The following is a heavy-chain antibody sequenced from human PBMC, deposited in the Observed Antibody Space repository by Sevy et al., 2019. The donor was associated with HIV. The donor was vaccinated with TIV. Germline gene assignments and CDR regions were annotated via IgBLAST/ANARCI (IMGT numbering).Heavy chain of an antibody. J-gene: IGHJ4*02. CDR3: AKDGGYRSPSLAN. CDR2: ISGSGGST. V-gene: IGHV3-23*01. Sequence: GGSLRLSCAASGFTFSSYAMTWVRQAPGKGLEWVSLISGSGGSTSYADSGKGRFTIPRDNSKNTLYLQMNSLRADDTAVYYCAKDGGYRSPSLANWGQGTLVTVSS. D-gene: IGHD2-15*01. CDR1: GFTFSSYA.